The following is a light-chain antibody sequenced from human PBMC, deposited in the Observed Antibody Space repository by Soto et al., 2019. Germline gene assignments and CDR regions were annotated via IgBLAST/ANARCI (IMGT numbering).Light chain of an antibody. CDR3: QQRGNWPRT. J-gene: IGKJ2*01. V-gene: IGKV3-11*01. Sequence: EIVLTQSPATLSLSPGERATLSCRASQSVSSYLAWYQQKPGQAPRLLIYGASNRATDIPARFSGSESGTDFTLTISRLESEDFAVYYCQQRGNWPRTFGQGTKLEIK. CDR1: QSVSSY. CDR2: GAS.